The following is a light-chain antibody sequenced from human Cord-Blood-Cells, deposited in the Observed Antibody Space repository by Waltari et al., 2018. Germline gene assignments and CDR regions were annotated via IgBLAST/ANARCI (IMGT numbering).Light chain of an antibody. V-gene: IGLV2-23*03. J-gene: IGLJ2*01. Sequence: QSALTQPASVFGSPGQSITISCTGTCSDVGSYNLISWYQQHPGKAPKRMIYDGSKRPSGLSTRSSGSKSGNTASLTISLRQAEDEADYCCTYAGSSTFVVFDGGTKLTVL. CDR1: CSDVGSYNL. CDR2: DGS. CDR3: CTYAGSSTFVV.